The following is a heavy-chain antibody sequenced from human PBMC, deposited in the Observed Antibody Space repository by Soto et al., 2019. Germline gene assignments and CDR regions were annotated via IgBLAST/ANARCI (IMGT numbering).Heavy chain of an antibody. J-gene: IGHJ3*02. CDR1: GGTFSSYA. CDR3: ARVLLRGFHSTRDYAFDI. V-gene: IGHV1-69*01. D-gene: IGHD2-21*01. Sequence: QVQLVQSGAEVKKPGSSVKVSCKASGGTFSSYAISWVRQAPGQGLEWMGGIIPIFGTANYAQKFQGRVTITADESTSTAYMELSSLRSEDTAVYYCARVLLRGFHSTRDYAFDIWGQGTMVTVSS. CDR2: IIPIFGTA.